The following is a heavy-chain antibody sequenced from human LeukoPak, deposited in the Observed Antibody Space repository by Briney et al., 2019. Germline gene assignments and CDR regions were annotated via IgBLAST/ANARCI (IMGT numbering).Heavy chain of an antibody. D-gene: IGHD6-13*01. CDR1: GGSISSGGYY. V-gene: IGHV4-30-2*01. CDR2: IYHSGST. J-gene: IGHJ4*02. CDR3: ARVPAAATRAFDY. Sequence: PSETLSLTCTVSGGSISSGGYYWSWIRQPPGKGLEWIGYIYHSGSTYYNPSLKSRVTVSVDRSKNQFSLKLSSVTAADTAVYYCARVPAAATRAFDYWGQGTLVTVSS.